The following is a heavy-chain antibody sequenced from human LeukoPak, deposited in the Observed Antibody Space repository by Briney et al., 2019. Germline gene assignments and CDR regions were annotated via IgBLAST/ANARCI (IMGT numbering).Heavy chain of an antibody. CDR2: ISYDGSNK. Sequence: GGSLRLSCVASGFTFSSYGIHWVRQAPGKGLQWVVLISYDGSNKYYADSVKGRFTISRDNSKSTLYLQMNSLRDEDTAVYYCARSPRYYYNYYGMDVWGQGTTVTVSS. J-gene: IGHJ6*02. V-gene: IGHV3-30*03. CDR3: ARSPRYYYNYYGMDV. CDR1: GFTFSSYG.